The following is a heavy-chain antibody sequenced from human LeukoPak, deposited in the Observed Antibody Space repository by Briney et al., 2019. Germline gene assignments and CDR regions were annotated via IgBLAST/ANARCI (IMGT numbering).Heavy chain of an antibody. V-gene: IGHV4-4*07. CDR3: ARCRTQLWSDAFDI. CDR2: IYRSGSA. J-gene: IGHJ3*02. CDR1: GGSISSYY. D-gene: IGHD5-18*01. Sequence: SETVSLTCTVSGGSISSYYWSWIRQPAGKGLEWIGRIYRSGSANYNPPLKSRVTISVDESKNHFSLKLNSVTAADTAVYYCARCRTQLWSDAFDIWGQGTMLTVSS.